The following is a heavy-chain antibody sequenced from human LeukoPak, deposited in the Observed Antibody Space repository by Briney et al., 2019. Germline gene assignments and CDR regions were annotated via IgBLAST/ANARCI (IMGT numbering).Heavy chain of an antibody. CDR2: IKYDGSHK. D-gene: IGHD3-22*01. CDR3: ASSHESSGND. Sequence: PGWSLRLSCVASGFSFSSYWMAWVLHAPGQGLEWVANIKYDGSHKYDVDSVRGRFTISRDNAKNSVYLEMNSLRVDDTAVYFCASSHESSGNDWGQGTMVTVSS. V-gene: IGHV3-7*01. CDR1: GFSFSSYW. J-gene: IGHJ4*02.